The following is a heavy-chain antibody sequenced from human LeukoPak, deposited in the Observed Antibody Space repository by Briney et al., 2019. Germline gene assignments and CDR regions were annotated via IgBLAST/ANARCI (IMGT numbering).Heavy chain of an antibody. D-gene: IGHD2-15*01. CDR2: TYYRSKWYN. CDR1: GDSVSSNSAA. CDR3: ARVVCSGGSCFPHFDY. J-gene: IGHJ4*02. V-gene: IGHV6-1*01. Sequence: SQTLSLTCSISGDSVSSNSAAWNWIRQSPSRGLEWLGRTYYRSKWYNDYAVSVKSRITVNPDTSKNQFSLQLNSVTPEDTAVYYCARVVCSGGSCFPHFDYWGQGTLVTVSS.